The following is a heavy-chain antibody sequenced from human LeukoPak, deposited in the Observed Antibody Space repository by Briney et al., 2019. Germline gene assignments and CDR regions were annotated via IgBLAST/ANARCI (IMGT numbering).Heavy chain of an antibody. CDR2: IGAAGDT. V-gene: IGHV3-13*01. CDR1: GFTLSSYD. D-gene: IGHD3-9*01. CDR3: ARGVGYDILTGYYPRDDAFDI. J-gene: IGHJ3*02. Sequence: PGGSLRLSCAASGFTLSSYDMHWVRQATGKGLEWVSAIGAAGDTYYPGSVKGRFTISRDTAKNSLYLQMNSLRAGDTAMYHCARGVGYDILTGYYPRDDAFDIWGQGTMVTVSS.